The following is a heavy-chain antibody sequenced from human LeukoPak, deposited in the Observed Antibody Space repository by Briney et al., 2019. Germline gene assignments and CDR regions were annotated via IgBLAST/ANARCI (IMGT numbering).Heavy chain of an antibody. V-gene: IGHV1-69*05. D-gene: IGHD4-17*01. CDR1: GGTFSSYA. CDR2: IIPIFGTA. Sequence: ASVKVSCKASGGTFSSYAISWVRQAPGQGLEGMGRIIPIFGTANYAQKFQGRVTITTDESTSTAYMELSSLRSEDTAVYYCARDLSFDYGDYASAFDIWGQGTMVTVSS. CDR3: ARDLSFDYGDYASAFDI. J-gene: IGHJ3*02.